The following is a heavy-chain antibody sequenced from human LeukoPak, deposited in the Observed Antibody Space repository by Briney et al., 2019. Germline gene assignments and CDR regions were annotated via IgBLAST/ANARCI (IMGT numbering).Heavy chain of an antibody. V-gene: IGHV4-38-2*02. Sequence: SETLSLTCTVSNYSISSGYYRGWIRQPPGKGLEWIGSIYHSGTTYYNPSLKSRVTISVDTPKNQFSLKLSSVTAADTALYYGARRGFLEPHSDYWGQGTLVTVSS. D-gene: IGHD3-3*01. CDR3: ARRGFLEPHSDY. CDR1: NYSISSGYY. CDR2: IYHSGTT. J-gene: IGHJ4*02.